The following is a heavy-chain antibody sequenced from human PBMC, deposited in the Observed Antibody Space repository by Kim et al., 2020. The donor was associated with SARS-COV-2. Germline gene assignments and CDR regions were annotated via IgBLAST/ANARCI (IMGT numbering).Heavy chain of an antibody. Sequence: FTISRDNSKNTLYLQMNSLRAEDTAVYYCARGPLPYSSGPVLYYYYYMDVWGKGTTVTVSS. CDR3: ARGPLPYSSGPVLYYYYYMDV. D-gene: IGHD6-19*01. J-gene: IGHJ6*03. V-gene: IGHV3-30*07.